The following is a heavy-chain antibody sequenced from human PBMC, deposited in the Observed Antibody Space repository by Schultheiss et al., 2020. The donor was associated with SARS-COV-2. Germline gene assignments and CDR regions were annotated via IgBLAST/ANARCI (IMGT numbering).Heavy chain of an antibody. CDR3: ARYGRSGLHLGELSDGFDY. V-gene: IGHV3-30-3*01. D-gene: IGHD3-16*02. J-gene: IGHJ4*02. CDR2: ISYDGSNK. CDR1: GFTFSSYA. Sequence: GGSLRLSCAASGFTFSSYAMHWVRQAPGKGLEWVAVISYDGSNKYYADSVKGRSTISRDNSKNTLYLQMNSLRAEDTAVYYCARYGRSGLHLGELSDGFDYWGQGTLVTVSS.